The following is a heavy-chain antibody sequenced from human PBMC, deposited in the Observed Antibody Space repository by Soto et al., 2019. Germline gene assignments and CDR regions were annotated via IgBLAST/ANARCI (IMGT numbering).Heavy chain of an antibody. CDR1: CGSISSGGYY. CDR2: IYYSGST. D-gene: IGHD3-10*01. CDR3: ARGMRHYGSGTPRWFDP. V-gene: IGHV4-31*03. Sequence: SETLSLTCTVSCGSISSGGYYWSWIRQHPGKGLEWIGYIYYSGSTYYNPSLKSRVTISVDTSKNQFSLKLSSVTAADTAVYYCARGMRHYGSGTPRWFDPWGQGTLVTVSS. J-gene: IGHJ5*02.